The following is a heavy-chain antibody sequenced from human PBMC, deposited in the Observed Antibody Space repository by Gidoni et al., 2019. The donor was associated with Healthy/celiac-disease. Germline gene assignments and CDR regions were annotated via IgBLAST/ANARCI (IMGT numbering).Heavy chain of an antibody. D-gene: IGHD1-26*01. CDR2: INTSGGST. CDR1: GYTFTSSD. J-gene: IGHJ4*02. Sequence: QVQLVQSGAEVKKPGASVKVSCKASGYTFTSSDMHWVRQAPGQGLEWMGIINTSGGSTSYAQKYQGRVTMTRDTSTSTVYMELSSLRSEDTAVYYCARGEDSGSYFNYWGQGTLVTVSS. CDR3: ARGEDSGSYFNY. V-gene: IGHV1-46*01.